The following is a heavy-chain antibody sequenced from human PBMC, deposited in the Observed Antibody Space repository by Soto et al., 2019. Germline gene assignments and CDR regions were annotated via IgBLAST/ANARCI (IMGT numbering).Heavy chain of an antibody. V-gene: IGHV4-34*01. Sequence: QVQLQQWGAGLLKPSETLSLTCAVYGGSFSGYCWSWIRQPPGTGLEWIGEITHSGSSNYNPSLKSRVTISVDTSKKQFSLKLNSVTAADTAVYYCARGRKGYSSSWCVVVDWGQGTLVTVSS. J-gene: IGHJ4*02. CDR2: ITHSGSS. CDR1: GGSFSGYC. D-gene: IGHD6-13*01. CDR3: ARGRKGYSSSWCVVVD.